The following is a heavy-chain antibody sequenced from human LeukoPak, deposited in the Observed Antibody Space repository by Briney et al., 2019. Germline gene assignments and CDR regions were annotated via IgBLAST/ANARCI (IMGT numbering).Heavy chain of an antibody. V-gene: IGHV4-34*01. CDR3: AGDPPRITGTTSFDY. D-gene: IGHD1-7*01. CDR1: GGSFSGYY. Sequence: PSETLSLTCAVYGGSFSGYYWSWIRQPPGKGLGWIGEINHSGSTNYNPSLKSRVTISVDTSKNQFSLKLSSVTAADTAVYYCAGDPPRITGTTSFDYWGQGTLVTVSS. J-gene: IGHJ4*02. CDR2: INHSGST.